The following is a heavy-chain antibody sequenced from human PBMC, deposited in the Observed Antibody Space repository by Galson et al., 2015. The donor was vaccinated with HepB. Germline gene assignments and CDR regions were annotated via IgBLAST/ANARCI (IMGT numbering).Heavy chain of an antibody. D-gene: IGHD6-6*01. CDR2: ISYDGSNK. Sequence: SLRLSCAASGFTFSSYAMHWVRQAPGKGLEWVAVISYDGSNKYYADSVKGRFTISRDNSKNTLYLQMNSLRAEDTAVYYCASPLFESIAANYGMDVWGQGTTVTVSS. CDR1: GFTFSSYA. J-gene: IGHJ6*02. V-gene: IGHV3-30*04. CDR3: ASPLFESIAANYGMDV.